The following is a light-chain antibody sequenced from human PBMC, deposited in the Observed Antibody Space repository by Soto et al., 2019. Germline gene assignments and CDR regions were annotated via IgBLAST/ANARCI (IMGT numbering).Light chain of an antibody. J-gene: IGKJ5*01. CDR2: ASS. CDR3: QQSHTIPYP. CDR1: QPISIY. Sequence: DIPMTQSPSSLSASVGDRVTISCRASQPISIYINWYQQKPGKAPKLLIYASSNLHGGVPSRFSGSGSGTHSTLPISSLQPEDFATYSCQQSHTIPYPFGQGTRLEIK. V-gene: IGKV1-39*01.